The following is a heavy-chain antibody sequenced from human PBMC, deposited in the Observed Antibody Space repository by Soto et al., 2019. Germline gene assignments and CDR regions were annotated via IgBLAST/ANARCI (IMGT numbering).Heavy chain of an antibody. CDR1: GGPNGGVSYY. CDR3: ARQVAGYSSSSLVGYYYYYYMGF. D-gene: IGHD6-6*01. J-gene: IGHJ6*03. Sequence: SDTWYLTGPVHGGPNGGVSYYGAWFGKHQGKGLEGMGSIYYSGSTYYTPSLKSRFTISLDTSKNQFSLKLSSVTAADTAVYYCARQVAGYSSSSLVGYYYYYYMGFWGKGTTVTVSS. CDR2: IYYSGST. V-gene: IGHV4-39*01.